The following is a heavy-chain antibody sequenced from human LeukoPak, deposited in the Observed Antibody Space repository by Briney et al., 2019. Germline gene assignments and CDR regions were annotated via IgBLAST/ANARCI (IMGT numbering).Heavy chain of an antibody. J-gene: IGHJ4*02. Sequence: GGSLRLSCVVSGFTFSSYEMNWVRQAPGKGLEWVSYISGSGRTIFYADSVKGRFTISRDNAKNSPYLQMNSLRAEDTAVYYCARGGRNYYAEDFWGQGTLVTVSS. CDR1: GFTFSSYE. V-gene: IGHV3-48*03. D-gene: IGHD1-7*01. CDR2: ISGSGRTI. CDR3: ARGGRNYYAEDF.